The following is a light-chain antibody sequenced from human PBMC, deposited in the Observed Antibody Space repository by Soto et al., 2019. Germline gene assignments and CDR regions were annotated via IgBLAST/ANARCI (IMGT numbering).Light chain of an antibody. CDR1: QSIGST. Sequence: EIVMTQSPATLSVSPGERATLSCRASQSIGSTLAGYQQKPGQAPRLLIYDASTRATGIPVRFSGSGSGTEFTLTNNSLQSEDCTVYYCQQYNNWPFAFGPRTKVDIE. J-gene: IGKJ3*01. V-gene: IGKV3-15*01. CDR3: QQYNNWPFA. CDR2: DAS.